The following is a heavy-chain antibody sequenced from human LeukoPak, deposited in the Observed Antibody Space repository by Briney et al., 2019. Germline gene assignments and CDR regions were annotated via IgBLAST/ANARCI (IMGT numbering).Heavy chain of an antibody. D-gene: IGHD1-26*01. J-gene: IGHJ3*02. CDR3: ARALMSFGSYFRAFDI. Sequence: SETLSLTCTVSGYSISSGYYWGWIRQPPGKGLEWIGSIYHSGSTYYNPSLKSRVTISVDTSKNQFSLKLSSVTAADTAVYYCARALMSFGSYFRAFDIWGQGTMVTVSS. V-gene: IGHV4-38-2*02. CDR2: IYHSGST. CDR1: GYSISSGYY.